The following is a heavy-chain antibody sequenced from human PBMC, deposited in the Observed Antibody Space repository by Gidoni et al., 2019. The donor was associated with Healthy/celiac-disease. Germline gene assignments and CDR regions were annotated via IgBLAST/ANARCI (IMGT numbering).Heavy chain of an antibody. CDR3: ARDFIRYSYGTYYYYGMDV. Sequence: QVQLVQSGAEVKKPGSSVKVSCKASGGTFSSYAISWVRQAPGQGLEWMGGIIPIFGTANYAQKFQGRVTITADESTSTAYMELSSLRSEDTAVYYCARDFIRYSYGTYYYYGMDVWGQGTTVTVSS. D-gene: IGHD5-18*01. J-gene: IGHJ6*02. V-gene: IGHV1-69*01. CDR1: GGTFSSYA. CDR2: IIPIFGTA.